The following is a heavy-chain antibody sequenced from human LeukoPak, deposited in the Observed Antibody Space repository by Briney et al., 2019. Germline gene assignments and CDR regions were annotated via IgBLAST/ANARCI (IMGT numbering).Heavy chain of an antibody. V-gene: IGHV3-9*01. CDR2: ISWNSGSI. J-gene: IGHJ4*02. CDR3: AKGPSGYDYKAYSDY. D-gene: IGHD5-12*01. CDR1: GFTFDDYA. Sequence: GGSLRLSCAASGFTFDDYAMHWVRQAPGKGLEWVSGISWNSGSIGYADSVKGRFTISRDNAKNSLYLQMNSLRAEDTALYYCAKGPSGYDYKAYSDYWGQGTLVTASS.